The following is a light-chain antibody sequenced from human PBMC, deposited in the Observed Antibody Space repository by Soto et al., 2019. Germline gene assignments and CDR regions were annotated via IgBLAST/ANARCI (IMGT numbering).Light chain of an antibody. CDR1: QSVSSSY. J-gene: IGKJ5*01. Sequence: EIVLTQSPGTLSLSPGERATLSGRASQSVSSSYLAWYQQKPGQAPRLLISGVSNRATGTPDRFSGSGSGTDFTLTISSLEPEDFAVYYCQQRSNLITFGQGTRLEIK. CDR3: QQRSNLIT. V-gene: IGKV3D-20*02. CDR2: GVS.